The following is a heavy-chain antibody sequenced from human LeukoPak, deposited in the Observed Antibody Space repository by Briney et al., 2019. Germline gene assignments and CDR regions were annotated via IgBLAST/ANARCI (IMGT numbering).Heavy chain of an antibody. CDR2: INPNSGGT. CDR3: ARDGNTYYDFWSGSGIDP. Sequence: GASVKVSCKASGYTFTGYYMHWVRQAPGQGLEWMGWINPNSGGTNYAQKFQGRVTMTRDTSISTAYMELSRLRSDDTAVYYCARDGNTYYDFWSGSGIDPWGQGTLVTVSS. J-gene: IGHJ5*02. CDR1: GYTFTGYY. D-gene: IGHD3-3*01. V-gene: IGHV1-2*02.